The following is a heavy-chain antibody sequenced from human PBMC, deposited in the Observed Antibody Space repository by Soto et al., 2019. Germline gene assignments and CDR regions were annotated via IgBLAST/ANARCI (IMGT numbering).Heavy chain of an antibody. J-gene: IGHJ6*02. Sequence: QVQVVQSGVEVRRPGSSVKVSCKASGDTFKNCVISWVRQAPGQGLEWMGGIIPLFGTTDFAQRFQGRLTITTDESTTTAYMELSRLRSEDTATYYCAAELGFGKLSVVWDQGTTVIVSS. D-gene: IGHD3-10*01. CDR1: GDTFKNCV. CDR3: AAELGFGKLSVV. CDR2: IIPLFGTT. V-gene: IGHV1-69*01.